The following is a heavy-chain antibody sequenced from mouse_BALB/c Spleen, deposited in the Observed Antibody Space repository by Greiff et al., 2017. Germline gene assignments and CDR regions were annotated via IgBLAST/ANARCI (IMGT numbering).Heavy chain of an antibody. CDR3: ARRDVDYAMDY. Sequence: EVHLVESGGGLVKPGGSLKLSCAASGFTFSDYYMYWVRQTPEKRLEWVATISDGGSYTYYPDSVKGRFTISRDNAKNNLYLQMSSLKSEDTAMYYCARRDVDYAMDYWGQGTSVTVSS. CDR1: GFTFSDYY. J-gene: IGHJ4*01. V-gene: IGHV5-4*02. CDR2: ISDGGSYT.